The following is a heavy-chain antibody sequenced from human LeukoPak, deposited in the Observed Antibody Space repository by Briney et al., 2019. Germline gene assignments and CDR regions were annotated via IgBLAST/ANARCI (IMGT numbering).Heavy chain of an antibody. V-gene: IGHV4-59*01. CDR3: ASSIAAAEYFQH. J-gene: IGHJ1*01. CDR1: GGSISSYY. Sequence: SETLSLTCTVSGGSISSYYWSWIRQPPGKGLEWIGYIYYSGSTNYNPSLKSRVTISVDTSKNQFSLKPSSVTAADTAVYYCASSIAAAEYFQHWGQGTLVTVSS. CDR2: IYYSGST. D-gene: IGHD6-6*01.